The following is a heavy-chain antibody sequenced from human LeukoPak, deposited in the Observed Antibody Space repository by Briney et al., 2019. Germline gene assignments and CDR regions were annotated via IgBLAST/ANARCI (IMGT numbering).Heavy chain of an antibody. CDR1: GFNVRNHY. CDR3: AEGLPAPFDS. CDR2: IYNGDDT. J-gene: IGHJ4*02. Sequence: PGGSLRLSCAASGFNVRNHYMSWVRQAPGKGLEWVSVIYNGDDTYYADSVKGRFTISGDNSKNTLYLQMNSLRAEDTAIYYCAEGLPAPFDSWGQGILVTVSS. V-gene: IGHV3-53*01. D-gene: IGHD3-16*01.